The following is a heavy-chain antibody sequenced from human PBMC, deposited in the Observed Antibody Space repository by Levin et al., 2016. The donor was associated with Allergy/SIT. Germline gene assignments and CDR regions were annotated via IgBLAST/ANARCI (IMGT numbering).Heavy chain of an antibody. V-gene: IGHV3-53*01. Sequence: LSLTCAASGFTVNSNYMSWVRQAPGKGLEWVSVIYSGGSTYYADSVKGRFTISRDNSKNTLYLQMNSLRAEDTAVYYCAKDRPPRDGRWGQGTLVTVSS. J-gene: IGHJ4*02. CDR3: AKDRPPRDGR. CDR1: GFTVNSNY. CDR2: IYSGGST.